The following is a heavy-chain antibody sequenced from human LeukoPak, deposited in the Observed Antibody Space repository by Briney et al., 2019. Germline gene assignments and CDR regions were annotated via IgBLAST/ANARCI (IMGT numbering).Heavy chain of an antibody. Sequence: GGSLRLSCAASGFTVSSNYMSWVRQASGKGLAWVSVIYSGGSTYYADSVKGRFTISRDNSKNTLYLQINSLRPEDTAVYYCARGRGVDYWGQGTLVTVSS. J-gene: IGHJ4*02. CDR1: GFTVSSNY. D-gene: IGHD3-10*01. CDR3: ARGRGVDY. CDR2: IYSGGST. V-gene: IGHV3-66*01.